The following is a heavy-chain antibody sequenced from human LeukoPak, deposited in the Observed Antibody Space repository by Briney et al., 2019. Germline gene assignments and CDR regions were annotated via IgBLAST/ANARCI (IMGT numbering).Heavy chain of an antibody. CDR3: ASHVYGSSWYYFDY. J-gene: IGHJ4*02. CDR1: GGSISSYY. D-gene: IGHD6-13*01. Sequence: SETPSLTCTVSGGSISSYYWSWIRPPAGKGLEGIGRIYTSGSTNYNPSLKRRVTISVDTSKNQFSLKLSSVTAADTAVYYCASHVYGSSWYYFDYWGQGTLVTVSS. V-gene: IGHV4-4*07. CDR2: IYTSGST.